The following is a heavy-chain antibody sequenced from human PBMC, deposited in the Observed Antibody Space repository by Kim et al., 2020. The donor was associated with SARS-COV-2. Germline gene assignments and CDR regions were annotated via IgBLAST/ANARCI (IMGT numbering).Heavy chain of an antibody. D-gene: IGHD2-2*01. CDR3: AAPHCSSTSCYDAFDI. V-gene: IGHV1-58*01. J-gene: IGHJ3*02. Sequence: KFQERVTITRDMSKSTAYVELSSLRAEDTAVYYCAAPHCSSTSCYDAFDIWGQGTMVTVSS.